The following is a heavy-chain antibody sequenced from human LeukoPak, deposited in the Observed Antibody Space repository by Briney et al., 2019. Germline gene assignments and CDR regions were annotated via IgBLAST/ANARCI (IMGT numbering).Heavy chain of an antibody. D-gene: IGHD3-3*01. CDR2: INHSGST. Sequence: PSETLSLTCAVYGGSFSGYYWSWIRQPPGKGLEWIGEINHSGSTNYNPSLKSRVTISVDTSKNQFSLKLSSVTAADTAVYYCARGTIFGVVPSDYWGQGTLVTVSS. J-gene: IGHJ4*02. V-gene: IGHV4-34*01. CDR1: GGSFSGYY. CDR3: ARGTIFGVVPSDY.